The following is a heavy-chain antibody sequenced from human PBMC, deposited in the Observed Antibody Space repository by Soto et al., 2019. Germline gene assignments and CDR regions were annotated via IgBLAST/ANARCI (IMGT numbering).Heavy chain of an antibody. V-gene: IGHV4-30-4*01. D-gene: IGHD2-2*03. J-gene: IGHJ6*02. CDR2: IYYSGST. CDR1: GGSISSGDYY. Sequence: QVQLQESGPGLVKPSQTLSLTCTVSGGSISSGDYYWSWIRQPPGKGLEWIGYIYYSGSTYYNPSLRSRVTISVDTSKNQFSLKLSSVTAADTAVYYCARGKAGYCSSTSRSNHYYGMDVWGQGTTVTVSS. CDR3: ARGKAGYCSSTSRSNHYYGMDV.